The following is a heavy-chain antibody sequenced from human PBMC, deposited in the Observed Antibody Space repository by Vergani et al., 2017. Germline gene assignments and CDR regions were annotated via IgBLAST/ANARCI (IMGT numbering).Heavy chain of an antibody. CDR1: GFTFSSYW. V-gene: IGHV3-7*01. CDR2: IKQDGSEK. CDR3: ARDSWEVAATRGFDY. Sequence: EVQLVGSGGGLVQPGGSLRLSCAASGFTFSSYWMSWVRQAPGKGLEWVANIKQDGSEKYYVDSVKGRFTISRDNAKNSLYLQMNSLRAEDTAVYYCARDSWEVAATRGFDYWGQGTLVTVSS. D-gene: IGHD2-15*01. J-gene: IGHJ4*02.